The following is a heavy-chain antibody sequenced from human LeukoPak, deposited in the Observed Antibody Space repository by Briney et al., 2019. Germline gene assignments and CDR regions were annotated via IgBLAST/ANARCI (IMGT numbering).Heavy chain of an antibody. CDR1: GGSISSYY. D-gene: IGHD3-22*01. Sequence: SETLSLTCTVSGGSISSYYWSWIRQPPGKGLGWIGYIYYSGSTNYNPSLKSRVTISVDTSKNQFSLKLSSVTAADTAVYYCARDGYYYDSSGYSGAFDIWGQGTMVTVSS. J-gene: IGHJ3*02. CDR3: ARDGYYYDSSGYSGAFDI. CDR2: IYYSGST. V-gene: IGHV4-59*01.